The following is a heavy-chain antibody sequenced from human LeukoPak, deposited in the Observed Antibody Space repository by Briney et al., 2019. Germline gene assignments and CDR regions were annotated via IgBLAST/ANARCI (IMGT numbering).Heavy chain of an antibody. Sequence: SETLSLTCTVSGCSISSSSYYWGWIRQPPGKGLEWIGSIYYSGSTYYNPSLKSRVTISVDTSKNQFSLKLSSVTAADTAVYYCARKGRDAFDIWGQGTMVTVSS. CDR2: IYYSGST. CDR3: ARKGRDAFDI. V-gene: IGHV4-39*01. CDR1: GCSISSSSYY. J-gene: IGHJ3*02.